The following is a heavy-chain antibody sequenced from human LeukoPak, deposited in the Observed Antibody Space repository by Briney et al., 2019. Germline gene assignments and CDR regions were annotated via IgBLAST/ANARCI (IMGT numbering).Heavy chain of an antibody. CDR2: IYYSGST. V-gene: IGHV4-59*01. CDR1: GGSISSYY. J-gene: IGHJ5*02. Sequence: KSSETLSLTCTVSGGSISSYYWSWIRPPPGKGLEWIGYIYYSGSTNYNPSLKSRVTISVDTSKNQFSLKLSSVTAADTAVYYCARVEARSNWFDPWGQGTLVTVSS. CDR3: ARVEARSNWFDP.